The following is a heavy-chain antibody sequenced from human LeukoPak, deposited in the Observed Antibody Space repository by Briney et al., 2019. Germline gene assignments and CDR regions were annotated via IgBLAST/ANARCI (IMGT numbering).Heavy chain of an antibody. CDR1: GGSINTTY. D-gene: IGHD5-12*01. Sequence: SETLSLTCSVSGGSINTTYWSWIRQPPGKGLEWIGNIHYSGSPSYNPSLNSRVSISVDTSKNQFSLELISVTAADTAVYYCARESPYIYSGYDRPFDYWGQGTLVTVSS. CDR2: IHYSGSP. CDR3: ARESPYIYSGYDRPFDY. V-gene: IGHV4-59*12. J-gene: IGHJ4*02.